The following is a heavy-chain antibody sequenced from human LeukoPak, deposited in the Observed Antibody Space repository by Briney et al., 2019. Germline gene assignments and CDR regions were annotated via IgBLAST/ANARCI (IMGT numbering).Heavy chain of an antibody. CDR3: ARAPGIVGTTPFGNY. J-gene: IGHJ4*02. V-gene: IGHV4-61*03. CDR2: IYYSGST. Sequence: PSETLSVTCSVFGGSVSSGSYYWSWIRQSPGKGLEWIGCIYYSGSTNYNPSLRGRVAMSIDTSKNHFSLRLISVTAADTAIYYCARAPGIVGTTPFGNYWGRGTLVTVSS. CDR1: GGSVSSGSYY. D-gene: IGHD1-26*01.